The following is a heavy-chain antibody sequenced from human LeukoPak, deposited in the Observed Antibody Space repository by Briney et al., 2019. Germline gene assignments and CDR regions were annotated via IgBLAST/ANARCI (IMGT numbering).Heavy chain of an antibody. V-gene: IGHV3-21*01. CDR3: ARGLGYCSSTSCYRYFDY. CDR2: ISSSSRYV. J-gene: IGHJ4*02. D-gene: IGHD2-2*01. CDR1: GFTFSSYS. Sequence: PGGSLRLSCAASGFTFSSYSMNWVRQAPGKGLEWVSSISSSSRYVYYADSVKGRFTISRDNAKNPLYLQMNSLRAEDTAVYYCARGLGYCSSTSCYRYFDYWGQGTLVTVSS.